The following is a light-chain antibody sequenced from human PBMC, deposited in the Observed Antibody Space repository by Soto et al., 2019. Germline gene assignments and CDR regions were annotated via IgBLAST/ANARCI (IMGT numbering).Light chain of an antibody. Sequence: EVVMTQSPATLSVSPGERVTLSCRASKSVNSNLAWYQQKPGQPPRLLISGVSTRATGIPARFSGSGSGTELNLTISCLQSEDFAVYFCQQYSERWTFGQGTKVEIK. CDR2: GVS. CDR3: QQYSERWT. V-gene: IGKV3-15*01. J-gene: IGKJ1*01. CDR1: KSVNSN.